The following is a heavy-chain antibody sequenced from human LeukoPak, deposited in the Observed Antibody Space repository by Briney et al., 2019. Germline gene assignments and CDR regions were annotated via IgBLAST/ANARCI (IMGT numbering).Heavy chain of an antibody. CDR1: GGSFSGYY. CDR3: ARGLTH. CDR2: INHSGNS. Sequence: SETLSLTCSVYGGSFSGYYWRWIRQPPGKGLEWIGEINHSGNSNYNPSLKSRVTISVDTSKNQFSLKLNSVTAADTCVYYCARGLTHWGQGTLVTVSS. J-gene: IGHJ4*02. V-gene: IGHV4-34*01.